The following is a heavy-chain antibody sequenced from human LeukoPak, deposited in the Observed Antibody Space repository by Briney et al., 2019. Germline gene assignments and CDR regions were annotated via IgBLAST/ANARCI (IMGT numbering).Heavy chain of an antibody. D-gene: IGHD2-8*02. CDR2: IKQDGSQK. J-gene: IGHJ4*02. CDR3: ASGVTGAR. V-gene: IGHV3-7*02. CDR1: GFTSSSYW. Sequence: GGSLRLSCAASGFTSSSYWMTWVRQAPGKGLEWVANIKQDGSQKYYVDSVKGRFTISRDNAKNSLYLQMNSLRAEDTAIYYCASGVTGARWGQRTLVTVSA.